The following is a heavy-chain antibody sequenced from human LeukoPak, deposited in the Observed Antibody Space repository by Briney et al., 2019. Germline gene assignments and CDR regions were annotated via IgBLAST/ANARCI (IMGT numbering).Heavy chain of an antibody. CDR1: GFTFSSYS. CDR2: ISSSSSYI. Sequence: KPGGSLRLSCAASGFTFSSYSMNWVRQAPGKGLEWVSSISSSSSYIYYADSVKGRFTISRDNAKNSLYLQMNSLRSEDTAVYYCARDPVGAIRGNAFDIWGQGTMVTVSS. CDR3: ARDPVGAIRGNAFDI. D-gene: IGHD1-26*01. V-gene: IGHV3-21*04. J-gene: IGHJ3*02.